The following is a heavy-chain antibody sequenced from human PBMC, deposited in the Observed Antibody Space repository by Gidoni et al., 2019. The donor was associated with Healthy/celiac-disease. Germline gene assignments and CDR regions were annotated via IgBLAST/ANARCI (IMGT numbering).Heavy chain of an antibody. CDR2: IYYSGST. Sequence: QVQLQESGPGLVKPSQTLSLTGTLSVASISSGDYYWSWIRQPPGKGLEWIGYIYYSGSTYYNPSLKSRVTISVDTSKNQFSLKLSSVTAADTAVYYCARDAPVYGSGITPAGFDYWGQGTLVTVSS. D-gene: IGHD3-10*01. J-gene: IGHJ4*02. V-gene: IGHV4-30-4*01. CDR1: VASISSGDYY. CDR3: ARDAPVYGSGITPAGFDY.